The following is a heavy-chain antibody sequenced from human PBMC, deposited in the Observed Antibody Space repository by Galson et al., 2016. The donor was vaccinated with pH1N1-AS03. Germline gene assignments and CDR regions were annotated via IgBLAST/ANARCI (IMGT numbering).Heavy chain of an antibody. Sequence: SLRLSCAASGFSLTVYYINWIRQAPGKGLEWVAHISSGGEAIFYADSVKGRFTTSRDNAKSSVYLQIHSLRADDTAVYYCATTDGYNSYFDYWGQGTLVTVSP. D-gene: IGHD5-24*01. J-gene: IGHJ4*02. V-gene: IGHV3-11*01. CDR3: ATTDGYNSYFDY. CDR1: GFSLTVYY. CDR2: ISSGGEAI.